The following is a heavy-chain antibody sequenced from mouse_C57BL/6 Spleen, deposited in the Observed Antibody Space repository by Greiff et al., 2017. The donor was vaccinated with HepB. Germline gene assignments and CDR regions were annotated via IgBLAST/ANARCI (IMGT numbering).Heavy chain of an antibody. V-gene: IGHV1-55*01. Sequence: QVQLKQPGAELVKPGASVKMSCKASGYTFTSYWITWVKQRPGQGLEWIGDIYPGSGSTNYNEKFKSKATLTVDTSSSTAYMQLSSLTSEDSAVYYCAREGYSNYPGWYFDVWGTGTTVTVSS. CDR2: IYPGSGST. J-gene: IGHJ1*03. CDR3: AREGYSNYPGWYFDV. D-gene: IGHD2-5*01. CDR1: GYTFTSYW.